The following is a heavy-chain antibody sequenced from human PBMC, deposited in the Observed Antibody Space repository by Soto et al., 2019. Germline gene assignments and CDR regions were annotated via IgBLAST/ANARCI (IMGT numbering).Heavy chain of an antibody. V-gene: IGHV1-69*13. CDR3: ARAWTGHYDSSGS. J-gene: IGHJ5*02. Sequence: SVKVSCKASGYTFTSYYMHWVRQAPGQGLEWMGGIIPIFGTANYAQKFQGRVTITADESTSTAYMELSSLRSEDTAVYYCARAWTGHYDSSGSWGQGTLVTVSS. CDR1: GYTFTSYY. CDR2: IIPIFGTA. D-gene: IGHD3-22*01.